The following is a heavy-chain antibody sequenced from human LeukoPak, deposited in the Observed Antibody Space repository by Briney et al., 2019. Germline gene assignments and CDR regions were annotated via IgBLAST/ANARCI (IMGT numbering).Heavy chain of an antibody. CDR3: ARVLKAGSGYLGYFDY. Sequence: PSETLSLTCTVSGYSISSGYYWGWIRQPPGKGLEWIGSIYYSGSTYYNPSLKSRVTISVDTSKNQFSLKLSSVTAADTAVYYCARVLKAGSGYLGYFDYWGQGTLVTVSS. J-gene: IGHJ4*02. V-gene: IGHV4-38-2*02. D-gene: IGHD3-22*01. CDR1: GYSISSGYY. CDR2: IYYSGST.